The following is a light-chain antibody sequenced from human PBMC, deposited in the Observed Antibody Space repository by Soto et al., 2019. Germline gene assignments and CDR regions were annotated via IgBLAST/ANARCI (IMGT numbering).Light chain of an antibody. V-gene: IGKV3-15*01. CDR2: GAS. Sequence: EIVMTHSPATLSVSPVERATLSCRASQTISTDLAWYQQKPGQAPRLLIYGASTRATALPARFSGGGAGTDFTLTISSLQSEDCAVYYCQHYKSWPWTFGQGTKVEIK. J-gene: IGKJ1*01. CDR1: QTISTD. CDR3: QHYKSWPWT.